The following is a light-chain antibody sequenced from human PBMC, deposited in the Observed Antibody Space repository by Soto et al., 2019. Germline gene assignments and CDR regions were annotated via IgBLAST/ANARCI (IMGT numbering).Light chain of an antibody. CDR1: SGHSYYA. CDR3: QTWGTGAVV. Sequence: QPVLTQSPSASASLGASVKLTCTLSSGHSYYAIAWHQQQPEKGPRYLMKLNSDGSHSKGDGIPDRFSGSSSGAERYLTISRLQYEDEADYYCQTWGTGAVVFGGGTKVTVL. V-gene: IGLV4-69*01. J-gene: IGLJ2*01. CDR2: LNSDGSH.